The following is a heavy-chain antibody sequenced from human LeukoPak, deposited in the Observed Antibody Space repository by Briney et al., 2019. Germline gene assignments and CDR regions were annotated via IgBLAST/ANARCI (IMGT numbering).Heavy chain of an antibody. CDR1: GGSFSGYY. V-gene: IGHV4-59*01. CDR3: ARLPCGGDCYNNWFDP. CDR2: IYYSGST. J-gene: IGHJ5*02. Sequence: PSETLSLTCAVYGGSFSGYYWSWIRQPPGKGLEWIGYIYYSGSTNYNPSLKSRVTISVDTSKNQFSLKLSSVTAADTAVYYCARLPCGGDCYNNWFDPWGQGTLVTVSS. D-gene: IGHD2-21*02.